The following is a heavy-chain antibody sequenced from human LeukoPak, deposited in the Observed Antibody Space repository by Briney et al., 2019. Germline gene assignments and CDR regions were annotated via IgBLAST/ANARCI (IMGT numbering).Heavy chain of an antibody. CDR2: IKQDGSEK. D-gene: IGHD1-14*01. J-gene: IGHJ4*02. CDR3: ASGTGRIPNAY. CDR1: GFTFSSYS. V-gene: IGHV3-7*02. Sequence: GGSLRLSCAASGFTFSSYSMNWVRQAPGKGLEWVANIKQDGSEKYYVDSVKGRFTISRDNANNALYLQMSSLRAEDTAVYYCASGTGRIPNAYWGLGTLVTVSS.